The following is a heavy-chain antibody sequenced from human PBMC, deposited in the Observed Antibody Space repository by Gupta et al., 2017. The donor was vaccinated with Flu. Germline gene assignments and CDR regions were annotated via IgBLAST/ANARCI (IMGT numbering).Heavy chain of an antibody. J-gene: IGHJ6*03. Sequence: QVQLVQSGAEVKKPGASVQVSCKGSEYIFNGSSIPWMRQAPGQGLEWMGRSNPASGGTKYAQKFLGRVTLTSDTSNGTAYMELSSLTSDDTAVYYCARGRVGATLSGFYMDVWGKGTTVVVSS. D-gene: IGHD1-26*01. CDR2: SNPASGGT. CDR1: EYIFNGSS. CDR3: ARGRVGATLSGFYMDV. V-gene: IGHV1-2*06.